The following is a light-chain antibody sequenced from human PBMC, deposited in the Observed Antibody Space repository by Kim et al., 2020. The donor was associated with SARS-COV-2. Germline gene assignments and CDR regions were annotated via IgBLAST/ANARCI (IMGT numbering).Light chain of an antibody. CDR3: ETWDSSTRV. V-gene: IGLV4-60*03. CDR2: VASSGTY. Sequence: SSVKLNCTLDSGHSGYVIAWHQRQPGKAPRYLMKVASSGTYNKGSEVPNRFSGSSSGADRYLAISSLQSEDEADYYCETWDSSTRVFGGGTKLTVL. CDR1: SGHSGYV. J-gene: IGLJ3*02.